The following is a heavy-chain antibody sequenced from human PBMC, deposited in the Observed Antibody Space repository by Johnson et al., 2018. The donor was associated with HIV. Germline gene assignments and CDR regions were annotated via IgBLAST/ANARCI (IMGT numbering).Heavy chain of an antibody. V-gene: IGHV3-7*01. J-gene: IGHJ3*02. CDR3: ARAHLIFPKNAFDI. D-gene: IGHD3-3*02. CDR2: INVDGRQT. CDR1: GFTFSSFW. Sequence: VQLVESGGGLVQPGGSLRLSCAASGFTFSSFWMTWFRQAPGKGLEWVANINVDGRQTFYLDSVQGRFTISRDNVNNSVSLLLNSLRVEDTAVYFCARAHLIFPKNAFDIWGRGTMVTVSS.